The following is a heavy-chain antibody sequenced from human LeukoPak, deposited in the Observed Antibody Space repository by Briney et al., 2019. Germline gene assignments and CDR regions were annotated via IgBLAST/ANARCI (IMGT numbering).Heavy chain of an antibody. V-gene: IGHV5-51*01. D-gene: IGHD3-16*02. CDR3: ARGLSSTSNWFDP. J-gene: IGHJ5*02. CDR2: IYPGDSDT. CDR1: GYSFTSYW. Sequence: GESLKISCKGSGYSFTSYWIGWVRQMPGKGLEWMGIIYPGDSDTRYSPSFQGQVTISADNSISTAYLQWSRLKASDTAMYYCARGLSSTSNWFDPWGQGTLVTVS.